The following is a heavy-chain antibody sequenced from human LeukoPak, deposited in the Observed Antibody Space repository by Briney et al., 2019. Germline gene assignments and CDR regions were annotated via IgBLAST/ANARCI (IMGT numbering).Heavy chain of an antibody. V-gene: IGHV4-34*01. CDR1: GGSFSGYY. D-gene: IGHD4-11*01. CDR2: INHSRST. J-gene: IGHJ6*03. CDR3: ARERAVTTSNYYYMDV. Sequence: SETLSLTCAVYGGSFSGYYWSWIRQPPGKGLEWIGEINHSRSTNYNPSLKSRVTISVDTSKNQFSLKLSSVTAADTAVYYCARERAVTTSNYYYMDVWGKGTTVTVSS.